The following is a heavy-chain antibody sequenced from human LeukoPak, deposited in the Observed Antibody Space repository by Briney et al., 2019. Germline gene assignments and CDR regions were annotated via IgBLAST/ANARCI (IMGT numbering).Heavy chain of an antibody. Sequence: PSETLSLTCTVSGGSISSSSYYWGWIRQPPGKGLEWIGSIYYSGSPYYNPPFKSRVTISVDTSKNQFSLKLSSVTAADTAVYYCARQSWHIVVVTGDDAFDIWGQGTMVTVSS. CDR1: GGSISSSSYY. D-gene: IGHD2-21*02. J-gene: IGHJ3*02. CDR2: IYYSGSP. V-gene: IGHV4-39*01. CDR3: ARQSWHIVVVTGDDAFDI.